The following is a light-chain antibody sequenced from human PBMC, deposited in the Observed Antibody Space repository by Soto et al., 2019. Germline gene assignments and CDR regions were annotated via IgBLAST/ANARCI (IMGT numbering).Light chain of an antibody. V-gene: IGKV3D-20*02. Sequence: EIVLTQSPGTLSLSPGERATLSCRASQSVSSSNLAWYQQKPGQAPRLLIYDASKRATDIPDRFIGSGPGTDFTLTISSLGPEDFAVYYCHQRSNWPPFTFGGGTKV. CDR3: HQRSNWPPFT. CDR2: DAS. CDR1: QSVSSSN. J-gene: IGKJ4*01.